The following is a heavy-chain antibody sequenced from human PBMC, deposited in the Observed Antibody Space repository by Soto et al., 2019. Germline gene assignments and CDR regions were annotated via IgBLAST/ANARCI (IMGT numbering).Heavy chain of an antibody. CDR1: GHTLINYY. CDR3: ASNYYDSSGYLY. Sequence: QVQLVQSGAEVKKPGASVKVSCKTSGHTLINYYMHWVRQAPGQGLDWLGKIDPSGNGTSYAERLKGRITLTSDTYTKTVYVELSSMRSEDKDIYYCASNYYDSSGYLYWGQGTLVTVSS. J-gene: IGHJ4*02. D-gene: IGHD3-22*01. CDR2: IDPSGNGT. V-gene: IGHV1-46*01.